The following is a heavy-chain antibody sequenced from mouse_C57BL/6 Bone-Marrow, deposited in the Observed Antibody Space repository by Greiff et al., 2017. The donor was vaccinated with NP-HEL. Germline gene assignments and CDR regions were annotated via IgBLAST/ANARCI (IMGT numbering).Heavy chain of an antibody. V-gene: IGHV2-9-1*01. Sequence: VKVVESGPGLVAPSQSLSITCTVSGFSLTSYAISWVRQPPGKGLEWLGVIWTGGGTNYNSALKSRLSISKDNSKSQVFLKMNSLQTDDTARYYCARKGYYDYDDYAMDYWGQGTSVTVSS. CDR2: IWTGGGT. D-gene: IGHD2-4*01. J-gene: IGHJ4*01. CDR1: GFSLTSYA. CDR3: ARKGYYDYDDYAMDY.